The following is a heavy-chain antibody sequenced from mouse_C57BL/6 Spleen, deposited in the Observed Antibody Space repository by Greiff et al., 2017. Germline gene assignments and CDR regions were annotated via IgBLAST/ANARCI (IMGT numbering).Heavy chain of an antibody. D-gene: IGHD1-1*01. J-gene: IGHJ4*01. Sequence: DVKLVESGGGLVKPGGSLKLSCAASGFTFSSYAMSWVRQTPEKRLEWVATISDGGSYTYYPDNVKGRFTISRDNAKNNLYLQMSHLKSEDTAMYYCARGNYGSSLYARDYWGQGTSVTVSS. V-gene: IGHV5-4*03. CDR1: GFTFSSYA. CDR3: ARGNYGSSLYARDY. CDR2: ISDGGSYT.